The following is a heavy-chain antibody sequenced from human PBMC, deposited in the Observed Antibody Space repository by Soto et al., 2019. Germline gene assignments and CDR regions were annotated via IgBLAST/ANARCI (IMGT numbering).Heavy chain of an antibody. Sequence: PGGSLRLSCAASGFTFSNAWMSWVRQAPGKGLEWVGRIKSKTDSGTTDYVAPVKGRFTISRDDSKNTLYLQMNNLKTEDTAVYYCTTGVAYCGGDCSPDYWGQGTLVTVSS. J-gene: IGHJ4*02. CDR3: TTGVAYCGGDCSPDY. CDR2: IKSKTDSGTT. D-gene: IGHD2-21*02. V-gene: IGHV3-15*01. CDR1: GFTFSNAW.